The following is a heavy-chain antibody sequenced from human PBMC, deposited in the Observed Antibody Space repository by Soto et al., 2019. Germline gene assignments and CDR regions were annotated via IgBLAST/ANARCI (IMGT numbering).Heavy chain of an antibody. V-gene: IGHV3-30*18. CDR2: ISYDGSNK. J-gene: IGHJ6*03. D-gene: IGHD2-8*01. CDR3: AKDLAGCTYCPNKYYYYMDV. CDR1: GFTFRSYG. Sequence: QVEVVESGGGVVQSGGPLRLSWVASGFTFRSYGMHWVRQAPGKGLEWVAVISYDGSNKYYADSVKGRFTISRDNSKNTLYLQMNSLKAEDTALYYCAKDLAGCTYCPNKYYYYMDVWGKGTAVTVSS.